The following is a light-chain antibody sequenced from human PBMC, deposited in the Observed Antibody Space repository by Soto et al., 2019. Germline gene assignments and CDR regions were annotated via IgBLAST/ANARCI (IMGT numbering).Light chain of an antibody. J-gene: IGLJ1*01. CDR2: GVS. CDR3: SSYTSSSTLDV. V-gene: IGLV2-14*01. Sequence: QSALTQPASVSGSPGQSITISCTGTSSDVGGYNYVSWYQQHPGKAPKLMIYGVSNRPSGVSNRFSGSKSGNTASLTISGLQAEDEADYYCSSYTSSSTLDVFGTGTKLTVL. CDR1: SSDVGGYNY.